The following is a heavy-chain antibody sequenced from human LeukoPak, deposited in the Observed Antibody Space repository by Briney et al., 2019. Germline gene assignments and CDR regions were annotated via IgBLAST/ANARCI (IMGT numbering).Heavy chain of an antibody. D-gene: IGHD6-19*01. Sequence: ASVTVSCKASGYTFTSYGVSWVRPAPGQGLEWMGWISAYNGNTNYAQMLQGRVTITTDTSPSTDYMELRSLRSDDTAVYYCARDPYSSGWYSIDYYYGMDVWGQGTTVTVSS. V-gene: IGHV1-18*01. CDR1: GYTFTSYG. CDR3: ARDPYSSGWYSIDYYYGMDV. CDR2: ISAYNGNT. J-gene: IGHJ6*02.